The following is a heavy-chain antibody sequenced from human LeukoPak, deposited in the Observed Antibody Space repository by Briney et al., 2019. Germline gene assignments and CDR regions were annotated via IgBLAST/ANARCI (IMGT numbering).Heavy chain of an antibody. V-gene: IGHV3-7*01. CDR1: GFTFSSYW. CDR2: IKQDGSET. D-gene: IGHD5-18*01. CDR3: ARDRWGYSYGGD. Sequence: PGGSLRLSCAASGFTFSSYWMSWVRQAPGKGLEWVANIKQDGSETKYVDSVKGRFTISRDNARNLLHLQMNSLRVEDTAVYYCARDRWGYSYGGDWGQGTLVTVSS. J-gene: IGHJ4*02.